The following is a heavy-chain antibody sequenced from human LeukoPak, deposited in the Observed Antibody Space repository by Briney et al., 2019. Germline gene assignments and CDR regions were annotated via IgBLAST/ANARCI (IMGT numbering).Heavy chain of an antibody. J-gene: IGHJ4*02. D-gene: IGHD5-24*01. V-gene: IGHV3-30-3*01. CDR2: ISYDGSNK. CDR1: GFTFSSYA. Sequence: GGSLRLSCAAPGFTFSSYAMHWVRQAPGKGLEWVAVISYDGSNKYYADSVKGRFTISRDNSKNTLYLQMNSLRAEDTAVYYCAREEMATPDFDYWGQGTLVTVSS. CDR3: AREEMATPDFDY.